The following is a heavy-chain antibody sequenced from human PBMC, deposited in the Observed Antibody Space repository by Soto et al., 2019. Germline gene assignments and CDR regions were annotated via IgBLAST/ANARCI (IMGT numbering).Heavy chain of an antibody. Sequence: QVQLVQSGAEVKRPGSSVKVSCKASGGTFNNYALSWVRQAPGQRLEWMGGIIPIFNSANYAQKFQGRVTITADDSTSTAYMELRSLRPDDTAVYYCAREVTVASYSFDFWGQGTLVTVSS. J-gene: IGHJ4*02. CDR1: GGTFNNYA. CDR2: IIPIFNSA. CDR3: AREVTVASYSFDF. D-gene: IGHD5-12*01. V-gene: IGHV1-69*01.